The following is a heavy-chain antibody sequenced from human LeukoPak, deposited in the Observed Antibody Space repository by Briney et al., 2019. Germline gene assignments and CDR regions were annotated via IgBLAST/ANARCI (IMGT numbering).Heavy chain of an antibody. D-gene: IGHD3-22*01. Sequence: GGSLRLSCAASGLTFSDFAMRWVRQVTGKGLEWVSGIGGGGTNTDYADSVKGRFTISRDNSKNTLTLQMSSLRADDTAVYFCAKDARGYHRPIDHWGQGILVTVSS. J-gene: IGHJ4*02. V-gene: IGHV3-23*01. CDR1: GLTFSDFA. CDR3: AKDARGYHRPIDH. CDR2: IGGGGTNT.